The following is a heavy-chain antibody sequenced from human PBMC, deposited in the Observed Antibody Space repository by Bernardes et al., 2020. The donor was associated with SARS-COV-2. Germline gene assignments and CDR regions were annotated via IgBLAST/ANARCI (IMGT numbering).Heavy chain of an antibody. D-gene: IGHD1-26*01. Sequence: SETLSLTRTVSGGPISGYYWSWIRQPAEKGLEWIGRFYARGSINYNPSLKSRVTMSVDSSKNQFSLKLRSVTAADTAVYYCAKDPASGIDPWGQGILVTVSS. CDR2: FYARGSI. CDR1: GGPISGYY. J-gene: IGHJ5*02. V-gene: IGHV4-4*07. CDR3: AKDPASGIDP.